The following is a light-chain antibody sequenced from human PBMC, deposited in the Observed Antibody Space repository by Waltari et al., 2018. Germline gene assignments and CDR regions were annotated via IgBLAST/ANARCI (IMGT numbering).Light chain of an antibody. Sequence: DIVLTQSPLTLAVTPGEPASISCRSSHSLLQSNGYNYLDWYLQKPGQSPRLLIYLRSNRAAGVPDRFSGSGSGTDFTLKISRVEAVDVGVYYCMQALQTPLTFGGGTKVEIK. CDR1: HSLLQSNGYNY. J-gene: IGKJ4*01. V-gene: IGKV2-28*01. CDR3: MQALQTPLT. CDR2: LRS.